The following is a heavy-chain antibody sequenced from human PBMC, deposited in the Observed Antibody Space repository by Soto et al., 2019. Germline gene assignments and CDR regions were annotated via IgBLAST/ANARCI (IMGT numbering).Heavy chain of an antibody. D-gene: IGHD3-22*01. V-gene: IGHV1-18*01. J-gene: IGHJ4*02. CDR3: ARDSITMIVVVDFDY. Sequence: GASVKVSCKASGYTFTSYGISWVRQAPGQGLEWMGWISAYNGNTNYAQKLQGRVTMTTDTSTSTAYMELRSLRSDDTAVYYCARDSITMIVVVDFDYWGQGTLVTVSS. CDR2: ISAYNGNT. CDR1: GYTFTSYG.